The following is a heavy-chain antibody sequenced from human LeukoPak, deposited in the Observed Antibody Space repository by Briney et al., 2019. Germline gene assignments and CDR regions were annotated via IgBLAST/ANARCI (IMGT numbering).Heavy chain of an antibody. CDR1: GGSISSGGYP. J-gene: IGHJ5*02. CDR3: ARGGPYGPNWFDP. V-gene: IGHV4-30-2*01. CDR2: IYHSGST. D-gene: IGHD4-17*01. Sequence: SQTLSLTCAVSGGSISSGGYPWSWIRQPPGKGLEWIGYIYHSGSTYYNPSLKSRVTISVDRSKNQFSLKLSSVTAADTAVYYCARGGPYGPNWFDPWGQGTLVTVSS.